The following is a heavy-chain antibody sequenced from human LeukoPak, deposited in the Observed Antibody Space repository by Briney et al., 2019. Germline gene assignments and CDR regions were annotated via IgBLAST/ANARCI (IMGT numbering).Heavy chain of an antibody. CDR1: GGSISSYY. J-gene: IGHJ3*02. CDR3: ARNMNIVVVPAPGAPAIQGDAFDI. V-gene: IGHV4-59*08. Sequence: SETLSLTCTVSGGSISSYYWSWIRQPPGKGLEWIGYIYYSGSTNYNPSLKSRVTISVDTSKNQFSLKLSSVTAADTAVYYCARNMNIVVVPAPGAPAIQGDAFDIWGQGTMVTVSS. CDR2: IYYSGST. D-gene: IGHD2-21*01.